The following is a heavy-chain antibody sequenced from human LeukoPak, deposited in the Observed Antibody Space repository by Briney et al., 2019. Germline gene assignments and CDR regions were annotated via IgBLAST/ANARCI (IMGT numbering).Heavy chain of an antibody. Sequence: GGSLRLSCAASGFTFSTYWMHWVRQAPGKGLEWVSRINNDGRSTSYADSEKGRFTISRDNAKNTLYLQMNSLRAEDTAVYYCARDPSSGGDIDCWGQGTLVTVSS. V-gene: IGHV3-74*01. CDR3: ARDPSSGGDIDC. D-gene: IGHD3-10*01. J-gene: IGHJ4*02. CDR2: INNDGRST. CDR1: GFTFSTYW.